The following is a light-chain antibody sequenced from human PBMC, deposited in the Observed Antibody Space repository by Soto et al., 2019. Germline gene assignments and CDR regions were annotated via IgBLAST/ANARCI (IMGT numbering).Light chain of an antibody. Sequence: EIVLTQSPATLSLSPGERATLSCRASRSVSSYLAWYQQKPGQAPRLLIYDASNRATGIPARFSGSGSGTDFTLTISSLEPEDFAVYYCQQRSNWPRLTFGGGTKVDIK. V-gene: IGKV3-11*01. J-gene: IGKJ4*01. CDR1: RSVSSY. CDR3: QQRSNWPRLT. CDR2: DAS.